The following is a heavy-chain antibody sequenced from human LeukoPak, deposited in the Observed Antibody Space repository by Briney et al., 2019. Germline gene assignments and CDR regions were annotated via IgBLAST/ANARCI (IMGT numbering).Heavy chain of an antibody. CDR1: GGSFSGYY. D-gene: IGHD6-13*01. CDR2: INHSGST. V-gene: IGHV4-34*01. Sequence: SETLSLTCAVYGGSFSGYYWSWIRQPPGKGLEWIGEINHSGSTNYNPSLKSRVTISVDTSKNQFSLKLSSVTAADTAVYYCARVRSSSWYWDYWGQGTLVTVSS. CDR3: ARVRSSSWYWDY. J-gene: IGHJ4*02.